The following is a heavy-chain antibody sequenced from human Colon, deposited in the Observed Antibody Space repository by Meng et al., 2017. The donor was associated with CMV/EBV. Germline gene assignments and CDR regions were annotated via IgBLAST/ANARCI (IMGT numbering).Heavy chain of an antibody. CDR2: SIPILDRT. V-gene: IGHV1-69*10. J-gene: IGHJ6*02. D-gene: IGHD3-3*01. CDR3: ASGDFWNGLYSYYYYSMDV. CDR1: GGTFSNYA. Sequence: SVNVSCKASGGTFSNYAISWVRQAPVQGREGMGASIPILDRTYSAPRFQGRLTSTADKSTGTVYMELSSLRSDDTAVYYCASGDFWNGLYSYYYYSMDVWGQGTTVTVSS.